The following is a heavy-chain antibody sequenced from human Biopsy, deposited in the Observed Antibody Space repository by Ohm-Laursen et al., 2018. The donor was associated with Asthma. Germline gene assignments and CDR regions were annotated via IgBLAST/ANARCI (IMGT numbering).Heavy chain of an antibody. Sequence: SLRLSCTASGFTFSTYAMHWVRQAPGKGLEWVALISYDGSKRHSADSVRGRFTISRDNSKNTLYLQMNSLRAGDTAVHYCAKDVVWFRELGGMDVWGQGTTVTVSS. CDR2: ISYDGSKR. CDR1: GFTFSTYA. CDR3: AKDVVWFRELGGMDV. V-gene: IGHV3-30*18. J-gene: IGHJ6*02. D-gene: IGHD3-10*01.